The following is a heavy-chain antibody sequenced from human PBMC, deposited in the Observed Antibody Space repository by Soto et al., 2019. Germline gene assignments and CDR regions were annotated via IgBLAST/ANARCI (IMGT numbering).Heavy chain of an antibody. CDR3: AKGGRYSSSSLDY. D-gene: IGHD6-6*01. J-gene: IGHJ4*01. CDR2: ISSTGGNT. CDR1: GFTFSDYA. V-gene: IGHV3-64*02. Sequence: PVGALRLSCAASGFTFSDYAMHWVRQAPGKGLECVSAISSTGGNTYYADSVKGRFTVSRDNSKNTLYLQMGSLRAEDMAVYYCAKGGRYSSSSLDYWGRGTLVTVSS.